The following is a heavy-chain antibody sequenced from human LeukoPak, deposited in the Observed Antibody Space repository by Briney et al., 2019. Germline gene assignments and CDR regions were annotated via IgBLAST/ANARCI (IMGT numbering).Heavy chain of an antibody. CDR3: ARDLEYLAAAGTLDY. Sequence: GGSLRLSCAASGFTFSSYGMHWVRQAPGKGLEWVSSISSSSSYIYYADSVKGRFTISRDNAKNSLYLQMNSLRAEDTAVYYCARDLEYLAAAGTLDYWGQGTQVTVSS. CDR1: GFTFSSYG. J-gene: IGHJ4*02. D-gene: IGHD6-13*01. CDR2: ISSSSSYI. V-gene: IGHV3-21*01.